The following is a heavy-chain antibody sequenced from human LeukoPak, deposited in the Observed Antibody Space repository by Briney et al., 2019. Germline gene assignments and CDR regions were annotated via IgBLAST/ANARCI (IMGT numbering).Heavy chain of an antibody. Sequence: HPGGSLRLSCAASGFTFSSYAMSWVRQAPGKGLEWVSAISGSGGSTYYADSVKGRFTISRDNSKNTLYLQMNSLRAENTAVYYCARDTYYYDSSGYYQDWGQGTLVTVSS. V-gene: IGHV3-23*01. CDR1: GFTFSSYA. CDR3: ARDTYYYDSSGYYQD. CDR2: ISGSGGST. D-gene: IGHD3-22*01. J-gene: IGHJ4*02.